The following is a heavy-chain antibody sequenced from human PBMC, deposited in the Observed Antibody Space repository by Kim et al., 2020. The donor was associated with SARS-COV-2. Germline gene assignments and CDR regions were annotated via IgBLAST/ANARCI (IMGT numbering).Heavy chain of an antibody. J-gene: IGHJ4*02. Sequence: TYSTPSLKSRVTLSVDTSKNQFSLNVSSVTAADTAVYYCTRIGGTYRYLDYWGQGTLVIVSS. CDR3: TRIGGTYRYLDY. CDR2: T. D-gene: IGHD3-16*02. V-gene: IGHV4-39*01.